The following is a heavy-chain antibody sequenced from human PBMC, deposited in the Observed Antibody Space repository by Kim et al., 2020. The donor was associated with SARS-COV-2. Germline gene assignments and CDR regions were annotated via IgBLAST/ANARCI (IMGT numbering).Heavy chain of an antibody. CDR2: INHSGST. V-gene: IGHV4-34*01. D-gene: IGHD3-3*01. Sequence: SETLSLKCAVYSGSFSGYYWSWIRQAPGKGLEWIGEINHSGSTNYNPSLKSRVTLSVDTSKNQFSLNLESVTAADTAVYYCARGRDFGAVWFDPWGQGIVVTVSS. CDR1: SGSFSGYY. CDR3: ARGRDFGAVWFDP. J-gene: IGHJ5*02.